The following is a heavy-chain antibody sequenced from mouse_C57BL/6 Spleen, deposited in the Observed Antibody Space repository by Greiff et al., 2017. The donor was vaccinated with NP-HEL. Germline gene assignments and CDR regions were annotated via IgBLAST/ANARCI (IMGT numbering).Heavy chain of an antibody. Sequence: VQLQQSGAELVKPGASVKMSCKASGYTFTSYWITWVKQRPGQGLEWIGDIYPGSGSTNYNEKFKSKATLTVDTSSSTAYMQLSSLTSEDSAVYYCARGDLRSTGSFAYWGQGTLVTVSA. V-gene: IGHV1-55*01. J-gene: IGHJ3*01. CDR3: ARGDLRSTGSFAY. D-gene: IGHD5-1*01. CDR1: GYTFTSYW. CDR2: IYPGSGST.